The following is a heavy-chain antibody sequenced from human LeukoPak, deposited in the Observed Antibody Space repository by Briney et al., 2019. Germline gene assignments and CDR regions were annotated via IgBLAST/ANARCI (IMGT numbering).Heavy chain of an antibody. D-gene: IGHD3-22*01. CDR1: GFTFVDYA. Sequence: GGSLRLSCAASGFTFVDYAMHWVRHAPGKGLEWVSRISWNSGSIGYADSVKGRFTISRDNAKNSLYLQMNSLRAEDTALYYCAKARITMINDAFDIWGQGRMVTVSS. CDR3: AKARITMINDAFDI. CDR2: ISWNSGSI. V-gene: IGHV3-9*01. J-gene: IGHJ3*02.